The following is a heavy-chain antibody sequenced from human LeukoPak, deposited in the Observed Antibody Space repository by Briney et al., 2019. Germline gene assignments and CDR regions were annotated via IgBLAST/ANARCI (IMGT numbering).Heavy chain of an antibody. D-gene: IGHD1-26*01. CDR3: AYTGSYDLSEF. CDR2: IFDNGTI. J-gene: IGHJ4*02. Sequence: SETLSLACAVSGASINSCNHFWGWIRQPQGKALEWIGTIFDNGTIYYRQSLKTRVTISVDTSKNQFSLNLRSLTAADTAVYYCAYTGSYDLSEFWGQGTLVTVSS. CDR1: GASINSCNHF. V-gene: IGHV4-39*01.